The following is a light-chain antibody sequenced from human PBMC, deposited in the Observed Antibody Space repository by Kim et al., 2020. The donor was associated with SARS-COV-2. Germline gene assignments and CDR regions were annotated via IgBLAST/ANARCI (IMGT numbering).Light chain of an antibody. V-gene: IGKV3-11*01. CDR1: PSIDIS. Sequence: GESATPPCRAIPSIDISLAWCQQTPGRAPRLLIYDAAIRAPGIPDRFSASGSGTDFTLTIGSLAPEDFAVYYCQQRGNWPPALTFGGGTKLEI. CDR2: DAA. CDR3: QQRGNWPPALT. J-gene: IGKJ4*01.